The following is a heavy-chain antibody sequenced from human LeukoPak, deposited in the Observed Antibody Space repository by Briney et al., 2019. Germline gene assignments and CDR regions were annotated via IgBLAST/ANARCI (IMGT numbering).Heavy chain of an antibody. D-gene: IGHD2-15*01. J-gene: IGHJ4*02. CDR1: GYTFTGYY. V-gene: IGHV1-2*02. CDR2: INPNSGGT. Sequence: ASVKVSCKASGYTFTGYYMHWVRQAPGQGLEWMGWINPNSGGTNYAQKFQGRVTMTRDTSISTAYMELSSLRSEDTAVYYCARAPDEVVVAAYYFDYWGQGTLVTVSS. CDR3: ARAPDEVVVAAYYFDY.